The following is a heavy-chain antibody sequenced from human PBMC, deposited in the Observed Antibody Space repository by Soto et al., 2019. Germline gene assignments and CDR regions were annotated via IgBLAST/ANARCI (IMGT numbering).Heavy chain of an antibody. CDR3: ARDSYSSSWAGYNWFDP. CDR2: INHSGGST. J-gene: IGHJ5*02. Sequence: GGSVKVSFKASGYPFTSYYMHLGRQAPGQGLEWIGIINHSGGSTSYAQKFQGRVTMTRDTSTSTVYMELSSLRSEDTALYYCARDSYSSSWAGYNWFDPWAQGTLVTAPQ. V-gene: IGHV1-46*01. D-gene: IGHD6-13*01. CDR1: GYPFTSYY.